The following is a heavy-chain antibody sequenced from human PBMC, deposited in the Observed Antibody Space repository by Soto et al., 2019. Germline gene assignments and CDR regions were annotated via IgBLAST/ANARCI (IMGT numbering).Heavy chain of an antibody. D-gene: IGHD2-2*01. CDR2: VSYEGNNK. Sequence: GGSLRLSCAASGFNFNNYNLHWVRQAPGKGLEWVAVVSYEGNNKYYGDSVKGRFTISKDESKTTVYLQMTNLRSEDTAKYYCAGAGSTTCQPYSCHYYGMDVWGLGTTVTVSS. CDR1: GFNFNNYN. CDR3: AGAGSTTCQPYSCHYYGMDV. J-gene: IGHJ6*02. V-gene: IGHV3-30*03.